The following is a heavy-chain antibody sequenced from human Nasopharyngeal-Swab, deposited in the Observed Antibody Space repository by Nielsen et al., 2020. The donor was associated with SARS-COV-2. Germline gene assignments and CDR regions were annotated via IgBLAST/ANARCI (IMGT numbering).Heavy chain of an antibody. CDR3: ARSRDGYNSPFDY. D-gene: IGHD5-24*01. J-gene: IGHJ4*02. V-gene: IGHV1-69*17. Sequence: WVRQAPGQGLEWMGGIIPIFGIANYAQKFQGRVTITADKSTSTAYMELSSLRSEDTAVYYCARSRDGYNSPFDYWGQGTLVTVSS. CDR2: IIPIFGIA.